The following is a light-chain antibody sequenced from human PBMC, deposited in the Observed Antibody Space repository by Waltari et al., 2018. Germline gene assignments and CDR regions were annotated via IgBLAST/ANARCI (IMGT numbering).Light chain of an antibody. CDR1: QSVSSN. V-gene: IGKV3-15*01. J-gene: IGKJ1*01. Sequence: EIVMTQSPATLSVSPGERATLSCRASQSVSSNVAWYQQKPGQAPRLLIYGASTRATGIPARFSGSGSGTEFTLTISSLQSEDFAVYYCQHPETFGQGTKVEIK. CDR2: GAS. CDR3: QHPET.